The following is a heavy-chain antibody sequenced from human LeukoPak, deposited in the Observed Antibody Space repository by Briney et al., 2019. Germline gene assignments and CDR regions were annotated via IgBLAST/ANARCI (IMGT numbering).Heavy chain of an antibody. V-gene: IGHV1-69*04. J-gene: IGHJ3*02. D-gene: IGHD3-22*01. CDR2: IIPILGIA. CDR3: ARATRDYYDSSGSDDAFDI. Sequence: SVKVSCKASGGTFSSYATSWVRQAPGQWLEWMGRIIPILGIANYAQKFQGRVTITADKSTSTAYMELSSLRSEDTAVYYCARATRDYYDSSGSDDAFDIWGQGTMVTVSS. CDR1: GGTFSSYA.